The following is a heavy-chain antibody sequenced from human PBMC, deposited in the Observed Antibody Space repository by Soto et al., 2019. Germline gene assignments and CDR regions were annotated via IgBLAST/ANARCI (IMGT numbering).Heavy chain of an antibody. J-gene: IGHJ6*02. V-gene: IGHV1-3*01. Sequence: ASVKVSCKASGYTFTSYAMHWVRQAPGQRLEWMGWINVGNGNTKYSQKFQDRVTMTTDTTTNTAYMELRSLRSDDTAVYYCAREGPRPYYYYGMDVWGQGTTVTVSS. CDR1: GYTFTSYA. CDR2: INVGNGNT. CDR3: AREGPRPYYYYGMDV.